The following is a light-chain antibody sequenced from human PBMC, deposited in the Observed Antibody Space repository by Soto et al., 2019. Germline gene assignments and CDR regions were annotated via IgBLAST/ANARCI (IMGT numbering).Light chain of an antibody. V-gene: IGKV1-39*01. J-gene: IGKJ2*01. CDR1: QRITTY. Sequence: IHMTQSPSSLSASVGDRVTVTCRASQRITTYVNWYQQKPGEAPKLLISTSGTLQRGVPSRFRGRGSGTTFTLTITSLQPADFATYFCKQTYSTPYTFGQVTKLEIK. CDR2: TSG. CDR3: KQTYSTPYT.